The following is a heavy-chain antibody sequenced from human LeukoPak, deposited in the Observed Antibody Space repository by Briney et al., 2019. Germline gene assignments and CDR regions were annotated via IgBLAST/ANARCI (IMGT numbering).Heavy chain of an antibody. CDR2: ISAYNGNT. J-gene: IGHJ4*02. CDR3: ARDRAVVVPGAYDY. CDR1: GYTFTSYG. Sequence: ASVKVSCKASGYTFTSYGISWVQQAPGQGLEWMGWISAYNGNTNYPQKLQGRVTMTTDTSTSTAYMELRSLRSDDTAVYYRARDRAVVVPGAYDYWGQGTLVTVSS. D-gene: IGHD2-2*01. V-gene: IGHV1-18*01.